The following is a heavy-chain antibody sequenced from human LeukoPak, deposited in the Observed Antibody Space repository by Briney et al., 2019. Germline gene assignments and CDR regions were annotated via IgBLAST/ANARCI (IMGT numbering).Heavy chain of an antibody. D-gene: IGHD6-13*01. CDR3: APLAAAGTPGVKPLDY. V-gene: IGHV4-4*07. CDR1: GFSISSYS. Sequence: AETLSLTCTASGFSISSYSRSWIRQPAGKGLEWIGRIYTIGSTNYNPSLKSRVTMSVDTSKNQFSLKLSSVTAADTAVYYCAPLAAAGTPGVKPLDYWGQGTLGTVSS. CDR2: IYTIGST. J-gene: IGHJ4*02.